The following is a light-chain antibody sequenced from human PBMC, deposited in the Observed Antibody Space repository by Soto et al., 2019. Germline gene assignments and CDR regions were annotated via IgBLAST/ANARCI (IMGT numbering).Light chain of an antibody. J-gene: IGLJ3*02. Sequence: QSALTQPASVSGSPGQSITISCTGSSSDVGGYNYVSWYQHHPGKAPKLLIYNVSDRPSGVSNRFSGSKSGNTASLTISGLQAEDEADYYFNSYTTSSTLVFGGGTKVTVL. CDR1: SSDVGGYNY. V-gene: IGLV2-14*03. CDR2: NVS. CDR3: NSYTTSSTLV.